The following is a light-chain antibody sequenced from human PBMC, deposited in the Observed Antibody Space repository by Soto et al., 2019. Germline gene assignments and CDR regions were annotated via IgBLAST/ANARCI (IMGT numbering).Light chain of an antibody. J-gene: IGKJ2*01. CDR1: QSVSSNY. CDR3: QQYGSSPYT. Sequence: EIVLTQSPGTLSLSPGERATLSCRASQSVSSNYLAWYQQKPGQAPRLLIYGASRRATGIPDRFSGSGSGTDFTLTISRLEPEDFAVYYCQQYGSSPYTFGQGTKRELK. CDR2: GAS. V-gene: IGKV3-20*01.